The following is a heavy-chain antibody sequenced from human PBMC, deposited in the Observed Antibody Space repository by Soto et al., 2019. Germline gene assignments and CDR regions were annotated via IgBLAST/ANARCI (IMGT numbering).Heavy chain of an antibody. D-gene: IGHD3-22*01. CDR1: GYKFTSSW. J-gene: IGHJ5*02. Sequence: PGESLKISCRTSGYKFTSSWLAWVRQKPGKGLEWMGIIFPSDSDTRYSPSFQGQVTISADRSTSTVFLQWASLKASDTAVYFCARKDKSGYFNWFDPWGQGTLVTVSS. CDR3: ARKDKSGYFNWFDP. CDR2: IFPSDSDT. V-gene: IGHV5-51*01.